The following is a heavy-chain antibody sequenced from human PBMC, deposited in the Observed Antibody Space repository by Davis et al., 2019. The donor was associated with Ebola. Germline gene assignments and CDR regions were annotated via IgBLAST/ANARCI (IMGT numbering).Heavy chain of an antibody. CDR3: ARGVPNWNDALDY. CDR2: IRDDGSNK. J-gene: IGHJ4*02. Sequence: GGSLRLSCAASGFTFSSYGMHWVRQAPGKGLEWVGFIRDDGSNKYYADSVKGRFTISRDNAKNSLSLQMNSLRGEDTAVYYCARGVPNWNDALDYWGQGTLVTVSS. CDR1: GFTFSSYG. D-gene: IGHD1-1*01. V-gene: IGHV3-30*02.